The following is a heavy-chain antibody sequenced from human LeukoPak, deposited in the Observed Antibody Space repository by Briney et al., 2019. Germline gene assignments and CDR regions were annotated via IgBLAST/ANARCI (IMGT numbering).Heavy chain of an antibody. Sequence: GGSLRLSCGASGFIFSSYAMSWVRQAPGKGREWVSAISGSGGSTYSPDSVKGLFTISRDDSKNTLYLQMNSLTAEDTAVYYCAKDLYSSGWYYFDYWGQGTLVTVSS. J-gene: IGHJ4*02. D-gene: IGHD6-19*01. CDR3: AKDLYSSGWYYFDY. CDR1: GFIFSSYA. V-gene: IGHV3-23*01. CDR2: ISGSGGST.